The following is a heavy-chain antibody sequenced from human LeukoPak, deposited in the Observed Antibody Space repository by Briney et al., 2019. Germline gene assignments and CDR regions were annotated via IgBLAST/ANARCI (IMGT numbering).Heavy chain of an antibody. Sequence: GGSLRLSCAASGFTFDDYAMHWVRQAPGKGLEWVSGISWNSGSIGYADSVKGRFTISRDNAKNSLYLQMNSLRAEDTAVYYCAAAVAGSRGWFDLWGQGTLVTVSS. D-gene: IGHD6-19*01. CDR3: AAAVAGSRGWFDL. V-gene: IGHV3-9*01. CDR1: GFTFDDYA. CDR2: ISWNSGSI. J-gene: IGHJ5*02.